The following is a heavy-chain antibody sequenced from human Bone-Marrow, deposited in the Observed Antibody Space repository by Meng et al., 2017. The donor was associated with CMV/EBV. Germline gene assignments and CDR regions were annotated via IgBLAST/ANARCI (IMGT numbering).Heavy chain of an antibody. CDR2: IYYSGST. J-gene: IGHJ4*02. V-gene: IGHV4-39*01. CDR3: ARHGGYSYGYGIDFDY. D-gene: IGHD5-18*01. Sequence: SETLSLICTVSGGSISSSSYYWGWIRQPPGKGLEWIGSIYYSGSTYYNPSLKSRVTISVDTSKNQFSLKLSSVTAADTAVYYCARHGGYSYGYGIDFDYWGQGTLVTVSS. CDR1: GGSISSSSYY.